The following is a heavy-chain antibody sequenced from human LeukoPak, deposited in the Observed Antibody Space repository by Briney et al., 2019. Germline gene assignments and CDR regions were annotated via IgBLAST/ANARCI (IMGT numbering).Heavy chain of an antibody. CDR3: ARGRDSSSWYRPYCGWFDP. V-gene: IGHV4-34*01. D-gene: IGHD6-13*01. CDR2: INHSGST. Sequence: PSETLSLTCAVYGGSFSGYYWSLIRQPPGKGLEWIGEINHSGSTNYNPSLKSRVTISVDTSKNQFSLKLSSVTAADTAVYYCARGRDSSSWYRPYCGWFDPWGQGTLVTVSS. J-gene: IGHJ5*02. CDR1: GGSFSGYY.